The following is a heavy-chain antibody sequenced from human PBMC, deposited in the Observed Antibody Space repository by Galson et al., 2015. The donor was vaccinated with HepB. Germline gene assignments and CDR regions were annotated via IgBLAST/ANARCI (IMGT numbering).Heavy chain of an antibody. J-gene: IGHJ4*02. D-gene: IGHD6-19*01. CDR1: GFTFSSYA. CDR2: ISGSGDST. V-gene: IGHV3-23*01. CDR3: AKESYSSEYYFDY. Sequence: SLRLSCAASGFTFSSYAMSWVRQAPGKGLEWVSAISGSGDSTYYADSVKGRFTISRDNSKNTLYLQMNSLRAEDTAVYYCAKESYSSEYYFDYWGQGTLVTVSS.